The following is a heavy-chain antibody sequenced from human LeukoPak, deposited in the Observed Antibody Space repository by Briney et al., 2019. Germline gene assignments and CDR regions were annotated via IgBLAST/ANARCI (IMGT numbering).Heavy chain of an antibody. V-gene: IGHV4-34*01. J-gene: IGHJ6*03. CDR2: INHSGST. CDR1: GGSFSGYY. D-gene: IGHD6-19*01. Sequence: SETLSLTCAVYGGSFSGYYWSWIRQPPGKGLEWIGEINHSGSTNYNPSLKSRVTISVDTSKNQFSLKLSSVTAADTAVYYCASGGSSGWYFPSRYYYYMDVWGKGTTVTVSS. CDR3: ASGGSSGWYFPSRYYYYMDV.